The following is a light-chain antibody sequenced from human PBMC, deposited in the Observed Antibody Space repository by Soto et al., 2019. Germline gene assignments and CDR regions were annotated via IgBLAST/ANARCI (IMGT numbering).Light chain of an antibody. V-gene: IGKV1-5*03. J-gene: IGKJ1*01. Sequence: DIQMTQSPSTLSASVGDRVTITCRASQSTSSYLAWYQQKPGKAPKLLIYQASSLENWVPSRFSGSGSGTEFSLTISSLQPDDFATYYCQQYSSHSTFGQGTKVDIK. CDR3: QQYSSHST. CDR1: QSTSSY. CDR2: QAS.